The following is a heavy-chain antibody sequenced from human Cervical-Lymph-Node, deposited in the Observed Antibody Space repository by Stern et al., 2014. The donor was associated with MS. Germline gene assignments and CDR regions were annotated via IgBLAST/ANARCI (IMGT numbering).Heavy chain of an antibody. CDR3: ARLDYGDYES. CDR2: VYYSGST. D-gene: IGHD4-17*01. CDR1: GGSISTYY. J-gene: IGHJ4*02. Sequence: VQLEESGPRLVKPSETLSLTCTVSGGSISTYYWSWILQPPGKGLQWIGYVYYSGSTNYNPSLNSRLTMSVDTSKNQFSLKLSSVTAADTAVYYCARLDYGDYESWGQGTLVTVSS. V-gene: IGHV4-59*01.